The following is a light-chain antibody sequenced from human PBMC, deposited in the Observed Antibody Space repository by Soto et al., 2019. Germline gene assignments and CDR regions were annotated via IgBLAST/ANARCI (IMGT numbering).Light chain of an antibody. J-gene: IGKJ2*01. CDR3: QQHNTWPLT. V-gene: IGKV3-15*01. Sequence: EIVMTQSPAALSVSPGERATLSCRASQSLTNNLAWYQQKPARAPRLLIYAASTTAIGVPARFSGSGSGTEFTLTISSLQSEDFAIYYCQQHNTWPLTFGQGTRLEIK. CDR2: AAS. CDR1: QSLTNN.